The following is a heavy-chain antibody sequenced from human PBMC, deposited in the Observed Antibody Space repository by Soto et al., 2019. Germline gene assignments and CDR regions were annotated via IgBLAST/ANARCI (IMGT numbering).Heavy chain of an antibody. D-gene: IGHD2-8*01. Sequence: PSETLSLTCAVYGGSFSGYYWSWIRQPPGKGLEWIGEINDSGSTNYNPSLKSRVTIAVDTSKSQFSLKLSSVTAADTAVYYCARGRLYCSNGVCYTQGMPPRRHYYYYMDVWGKGTTVTVSS. CDR1: GGSFSGYY. J-gene: IGHJ6*03. CDR2: INDSGST. CDR3: ARGRLYCSNGVCYTQGMPPRRHYYYYMDV. V-gene: IGHV4-34*01.